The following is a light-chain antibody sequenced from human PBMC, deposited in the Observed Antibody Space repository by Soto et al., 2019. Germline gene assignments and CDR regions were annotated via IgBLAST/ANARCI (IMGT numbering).Light chain of an antibody. V-gene: IGKV1-9*01. Sequence: DIQLTQSPSFLSASVGDRVTITCRASQDISSHLAWYQQKPGKAPKLLIYAASTLQSGVPSGFGGSGSGTEFTLTITSLQTEDFATYYCQQVKNYPLTFGGGTKVEIK. CDR2: AAS. J-gene: IGKJ4*01. CDR1: QDISSH. CDR3: QQVKNYPLT.